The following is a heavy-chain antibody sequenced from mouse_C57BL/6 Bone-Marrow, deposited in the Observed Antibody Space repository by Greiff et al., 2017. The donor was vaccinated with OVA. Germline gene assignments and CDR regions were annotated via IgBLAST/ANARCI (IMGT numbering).Heavy chain of an antibody. D-gene: IGHD2-2*01. CDR2: ISSGSSTI. V-gene: IGHV5-17*01. J-gene: IGHJ1*03. CDR3: ARGGYDDGWYFDV. CDR1: GFTFSDYG. Sequence: DVQLQESGGGLVKPGGSLKLSCAASGFTFSDYGMHWVRQAPEKGLEWVAYISSGSSTIYYADTVKGRFTISRDNAKNTLFLQMTSLRSEDTAMYYCARGGYDDGWYFDVWGTGTTVTVSS.